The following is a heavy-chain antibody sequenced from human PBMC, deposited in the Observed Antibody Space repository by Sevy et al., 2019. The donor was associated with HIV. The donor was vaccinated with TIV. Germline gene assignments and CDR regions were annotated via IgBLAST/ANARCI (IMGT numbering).Heavy chain of an antibody. Sequence: SETLSLTCTVSGFSISSDYYGGWIRQPPGKGLEWIGSIYDGGSTYYNPSLKSRVTISIDTSKNQFSLKLSSVTAADTAVYYCARHYYGSGSYYEFVYWGQGTLVTVSS. CDR1: GFSISSDYY. V-gene: IGHV4-38-2*02. CDR2: IYDGGST. D-gene: IGHD3-10*01. CDR3: ARHYYGSGSYYEFVY. J-gene: IGHJ4*02.